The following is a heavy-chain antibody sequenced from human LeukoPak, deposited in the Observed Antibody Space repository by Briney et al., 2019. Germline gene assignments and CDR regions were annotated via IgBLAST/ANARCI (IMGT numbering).Heavy chain of an antibody. CDR1: GGSISSYY. CDR3: ARWGRDYYGSGSYYNWVNWFDP. CDR2: IYYSGST. Sequence: PSETLSLTCTVSGGSISSYYWSWIRQPPGKGLEWIGYIYYSGSTNYNPSLKSRVTISVDTSKNQFSLKLSFVTAADTAVYYCARWGRDYYGSGSYYNWVNWFDPWGQGTLVTVSS. D-gene: IGHD3-10*01. J-gene: IGHJ5*02. V-gene: IGHV4-59*01.